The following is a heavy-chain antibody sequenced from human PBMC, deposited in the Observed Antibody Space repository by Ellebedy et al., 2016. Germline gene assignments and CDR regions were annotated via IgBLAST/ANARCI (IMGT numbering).Heavy chain of an antibody. CDR2: IKQDGSEK. V-gene: IGHV3-7*03. Sequence: GGSLKISCAASGFTFSSYWMSWVRQAPGKGLEWVANIKQDGSEKYYVDSVKGRFTISRDNAKNSLYLQMNSLRAEDTAVYYCARAGGSYRLDYWGQGTLVTVSS. CDR1: GFTFSSYW. CDR3: ARAGGSYRLDY. D-gene: IGHD1-26*01. J-gene: IGHJ4*02.